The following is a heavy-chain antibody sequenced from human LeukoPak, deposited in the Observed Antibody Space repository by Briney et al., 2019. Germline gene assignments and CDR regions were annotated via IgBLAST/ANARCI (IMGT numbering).Heavy chain of an antibody. Sequence: SVKVSCKASGGTFSSYAISWVRQAPGQGLEWMGGIIPIFGTANYTQKFQGRVTITADESTSTAYMELSSLRSEDTAVYYCARAPAWGYCSSTSCYGWFDPWGQGTLVTVSS. V-gene: IGHV1-69*13. J-gene: IGHJ5*02. CDR2: IIPIFGTA. CDR1: GGTFSSYA. CDR3: ARAPAWGYCSSTSCYGWFDP. D-gene: IGHD2-2*01.